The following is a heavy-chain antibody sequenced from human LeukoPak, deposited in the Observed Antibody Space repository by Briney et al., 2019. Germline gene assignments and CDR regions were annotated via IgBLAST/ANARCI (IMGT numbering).Heavy chain of an antibody. CDR2: ISGSGGST. V-gene: IGHV3-23*01. Sequence: PGGSLRLSCAASGFTFSSYAMSWVRQAPGKGLEWVSAISGSGGSTYYADSVKGRFTISRDNAKNSLYLQMNSLRAEDTAVYYCARAGLGSGYYTRYFDLWGRGTLVTVSS. CDR1: GFTFSSYA. J-gene: IGHJ2*01. CDR3: ARAGLGSGYYTRYFDL. D-gene: IGHD3-3*01.